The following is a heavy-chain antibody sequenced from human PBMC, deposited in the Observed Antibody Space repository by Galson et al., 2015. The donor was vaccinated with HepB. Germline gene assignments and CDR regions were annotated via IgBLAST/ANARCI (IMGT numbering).Heavy chain of an antibody. V-gene: IGHV4-59*13. CDR3: ARIYDIMTSYYPFDS. D-gene: IGHD3-9*01. CDR1: GTSISAYY. Sequence: SETLSLTCTVSGTSISAYYWSWIRQPPGKGLEWIAYSYHSGLTNYCPSLTGRVTVSLDTSKNQFSLRLTSVTAADTAVYYCARIYDIMTSYYPFDSWGQGILVTVSS. CDR2: SYHSGLT. J-gene: IGHJ4*02.